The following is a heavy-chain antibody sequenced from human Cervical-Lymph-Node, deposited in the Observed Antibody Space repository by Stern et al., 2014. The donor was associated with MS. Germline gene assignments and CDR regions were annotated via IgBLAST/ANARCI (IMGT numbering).Heavy chain of an antibody. Sequence: QVTLKESGPTLVKPTQTLTLTCDFSGFSLTNSGVGVGWIRQPPGKALEWLALLYWDDEKRYSPSLKNRLSIITDPAKNQVVLTMTNMDPVDTGTYYCAHRSTSVAGAWASWGQGILVVVSS. CDR1: GFSLTNSGVG. V-gene: IGHV2-5*02. CDR3: AHRSTSVAGAWAS. CDR2: LYWDDEK. J-gene: IGHJ5*02. D-gene: IGHD1-26*01.